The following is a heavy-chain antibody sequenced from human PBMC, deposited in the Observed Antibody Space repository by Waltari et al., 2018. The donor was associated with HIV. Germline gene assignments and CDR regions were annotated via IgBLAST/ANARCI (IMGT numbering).Heavy chain of an antibody. CDR2: NAPKRRNT. J-gene: IGHJ6*02. D-gene: IGHD6-19*01. CDR1: GYTFTGYH. CDR3: ARVREELWLVPDFFFYAMDV. Sequence: QVHLVQSASEVKKPGASVRVSCKASGYTFTGYHMHWVRQAPGPGLEWMVWNAPKRRNTNSSRKVPGRVPCTRDTSISTGDMEVGRLGSDDTAVYYCARVREELWLVPDFFFYAMDVWGQGTTVTVSS. V-gene: IGHV1-2*01.